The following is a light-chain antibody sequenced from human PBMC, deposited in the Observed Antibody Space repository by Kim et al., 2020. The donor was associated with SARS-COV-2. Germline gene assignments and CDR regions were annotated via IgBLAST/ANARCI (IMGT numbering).Light chain of an antibody. J-gene: IGKJ4*02. Sequence: EIVMTQSPAALSVSPGEGVTLSCRASQRINNNLAWYHQKPGQAPRLVIYGASTRATGIPARFSGSGSGTEFTLTISSLQPEDSAVYYSQQYYMWPRTFGVGTKVDIK. CDR1: QRINNN. V-gene: IGKV3-15*01. CDR2: GAS. CDR3: QQYYMWPRT.